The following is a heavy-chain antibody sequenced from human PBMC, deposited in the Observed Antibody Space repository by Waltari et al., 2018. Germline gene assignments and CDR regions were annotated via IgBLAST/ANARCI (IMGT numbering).Heavy chain of an antibody. CDR2: IIPIFGTA. J-gene: IGHJ5*02. Sequence: QVQLVQSGAEVKKPGSSVKVSCKASGGTFSSYAISWVRQAPGQGLEWRGRIIPIFGTANDPKKFQGRVTITADKSTSTAYMELSSLSSEDTAVYYCAVWNYPGWFDPWGQGTLVTVSS. CDR1: GGTFSSYA. D-gene: IGHD1-7*01. V-gene: IGHV1-69*13. CDR3: AVWNYPGWFDP.